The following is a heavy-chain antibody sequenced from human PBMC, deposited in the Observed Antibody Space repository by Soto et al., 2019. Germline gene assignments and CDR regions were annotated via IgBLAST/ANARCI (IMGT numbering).Heavy chain of an antibody. D-gene: IGHD1-7*01. Sequence: EVPLVESGGGLVQPGRSLRLSCAASGFTFDDYAMHWVRQTPGKGLEWVSSITWNSGSIGYADSVKGRFTISRDNAKNSLYLQMNSLRAEDTALYFCAKDTTGGNYWGGDLDYWGQGTLVTVSS. V-gene: IGHV3-9*01. CDR3: AKDTTGGNYWGGDLDY. CDR1: GFTFDDYA. CDR2: ITWNSGSI. J-gene: IGHJ4*02.